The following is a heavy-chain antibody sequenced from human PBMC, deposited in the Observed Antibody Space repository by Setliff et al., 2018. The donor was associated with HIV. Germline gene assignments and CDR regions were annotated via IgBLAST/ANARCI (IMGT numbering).Heavy chain of an antibody. CDR3: ARALYGDYGGDVNWMDP. CDR2: INANGGGT. CDR1: YNFISYH. Sequence: YNFISYHLHWLRQAPGQGLEWMGIINANGGGTSYAQAFTGRFVFSVDTSVTTAYLQISSLKAEDTAIYYCARALYGDYGGDVNWMDPWGQGTLVTVSS. V-gene: IGHV7-4-1*02. J-gene: IGHJ5*02. D-gene: IGHD4-17*01.